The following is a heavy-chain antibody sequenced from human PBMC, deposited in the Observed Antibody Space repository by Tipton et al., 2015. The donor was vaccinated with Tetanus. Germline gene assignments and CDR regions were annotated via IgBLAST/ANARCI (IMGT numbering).Heavy chain of an antibody. D-gene: IGHD2-8*01. CDR2: IYSSGST. J-gene: IGHJ5*02. CDR1: GGSITSYF. CDR3: ARDQGGGRGVRVNWFGP. Sequence: TLSLTCNVSGGSITSYFWSWIRQAPGKGLEWIGYIYSSGSTNYNPSLKSRVTMSVDTARNQISLKLNSVTAADTAVYYCARDQGGGRGVRVNWFGPWGQGMLVTVSS. V-gene: IGHV4-59*12.